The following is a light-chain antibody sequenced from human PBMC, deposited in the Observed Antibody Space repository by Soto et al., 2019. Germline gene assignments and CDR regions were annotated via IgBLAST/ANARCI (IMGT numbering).Light chain of an antibody. CDR1: SGHSSYA. J-gene: IGLJ2*01. CDR2: LNSDGSH. Sequence: QLVLTQSPSASASLGASVKLTCTLSSGHSSYAIAWHQQQPEKGPRYLMKLNSDGSHSKGDGIPDRFSGSSSGAERYLTISRLQSEDAADYYCQTWGTGTLVFGGGTKLTVL. V-gene: IGLV4-69*01. CDR3: QTWGTGTLV.